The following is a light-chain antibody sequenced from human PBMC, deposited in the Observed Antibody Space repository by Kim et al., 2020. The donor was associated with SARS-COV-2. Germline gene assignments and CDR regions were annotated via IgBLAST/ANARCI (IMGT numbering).Light chain of an antibody. V-gene: IGLV2-14*03. CDR3: SSYTSSSPVV. J-gene: IGLJ2*01. CDR1: SSDVGGYNY. CDR2: DVS. Sequence: GQSITISCTGTSSDVGGYNYVSWYQQHPGKAPKLIIYDVSNRPSGVSNRFSGSKSGNTASLTISGLQAEDESDYYCSSYTSSSPVVFGGGTQLTVL.